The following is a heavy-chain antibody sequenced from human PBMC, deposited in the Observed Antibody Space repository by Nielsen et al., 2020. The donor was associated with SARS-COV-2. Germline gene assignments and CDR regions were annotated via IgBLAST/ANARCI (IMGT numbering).Heavy chain of an antibody. D-gene: IGHD3-9*01. Sequence: GESLKISCAASGFTFSNAWMSWVRQAPGKGLEWVSAISGSGGSTYYADSVKGRFTISRDNSKNTLYLQMNSLRAEDTAVYYCAKDGRLTGDFDYWGQGTLVTVSS. V-gene: IGHV3-23*01. CDR2: ISGSGGST. CDR1: GFTFSNAW. CDR3: AKDGRLTGDFDY. J-gene: IGHJ4*02.